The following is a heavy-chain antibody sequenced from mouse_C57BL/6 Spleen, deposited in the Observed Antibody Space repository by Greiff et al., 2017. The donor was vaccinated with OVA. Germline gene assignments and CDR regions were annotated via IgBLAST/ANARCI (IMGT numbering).Heavy chain of an antibody. CDR1: GYTFTDYN. D-gene: IGHD2-3*01. CDR2: INPNNGGT. Sequence: EVQLQESGPELVKPGASVKIPCKASGYTFTDYNMDWVKQSHGKSLEWIGDINPNNGGTIYNQKFKGKATLTVDKSSSTAYMELRSLTSEDTAVYYCARGGAYDGYYVAYWYFDVWGTGTTVTVSS. J-gene: IGHJ1*03. CDR3: ARGGAYDGYYVAYWYFDV. V-gene: IGHV1-18*01.